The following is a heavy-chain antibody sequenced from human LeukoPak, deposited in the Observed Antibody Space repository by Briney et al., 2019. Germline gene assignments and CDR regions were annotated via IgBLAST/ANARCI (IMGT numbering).Heavy chain of an antibody. CDR1: GFTFSSYA. CDR3: AKGGSYAPLDY. D-gene: IGHD1-26*01. CDR2: INAGGDDT. J-gene: IGHJ4*02. Sequence: GGSLRLSCAASGFTFSSYAMTWVRQTPGKGLERVSAINAGGDDTIYTESVKGRFTISRDNSKNTLYLQMNSLRADDTAIYYCAKGGSYAPLDYWGQGTLVTVSS. V-gene: IGHV3-23*01.